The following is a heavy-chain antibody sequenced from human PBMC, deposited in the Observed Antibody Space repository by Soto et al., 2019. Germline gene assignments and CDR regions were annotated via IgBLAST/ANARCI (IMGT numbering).Heavy chain of an antibody. CDR3: AKDRGIIVKAGDAFDV. Sequence: GGSLRLSXASSGFTLSMSAVNWVRQAPGKGLEWVSYISDSGDRTYYADSVKGRFTISRDRSKNTVSLQMDSLRAEDTAVYYCAKDRGIIVKAGDAFDVWGQGTKVTVSS. CDR2: ISDSGDRT. V-gene: IGHV3-23*01. CDR1: GFTLSMSA. J-gene: IGHJ3*01. D-gene: IGHD3-16*02.